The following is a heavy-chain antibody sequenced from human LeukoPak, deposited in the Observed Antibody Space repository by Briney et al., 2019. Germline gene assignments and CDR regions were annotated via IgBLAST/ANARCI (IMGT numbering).Heavy chain of an antibody. D-gene: IGHD3-22*01. V-gene: IGHV4-59*01. CDR3: ASYPYYDSSGYPGY. J-gene: IGHJ4*02. Sequence: GSLRLSCAASGFTFTIYAMTWVRQAPGKGLEWIGYIYYSGSTNYNPSLKSRVTISVDTSKNQFSLKLSSVTAADTAVYYCASYPYYDSSGYPGYWGQGTLVTVSS. CDR2: IYYSGST. CDR1: GFTFTIYA.